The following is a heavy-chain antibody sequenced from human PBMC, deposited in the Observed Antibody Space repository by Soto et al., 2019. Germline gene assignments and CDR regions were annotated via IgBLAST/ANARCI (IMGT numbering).Heavy chain of an antibody. CDR3: ATELGENPASPFDA. Sequence: QVQLVQSGADVKKPGSSVKVSCQASGVTFSSETLGWVRQAPGQGLEWVGGIIPLLGTASYAQKLQGRVTSTEDESTSTVYMELSSLRSDDTAVDFCATELGENPASPFDAWGQGTLVTVSS. J-gene: IGHJ4*02. D-gene: IGHD3-10*01. CDR1: GVTFSSET. CDR2: IIPLLGTA. V-gene: IGHV1-69*01.